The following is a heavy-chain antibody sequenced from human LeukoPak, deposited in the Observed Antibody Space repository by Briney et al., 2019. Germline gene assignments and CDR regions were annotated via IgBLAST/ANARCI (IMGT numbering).Heavy chain of an antibody. CDR1: GGSISSGSYY. V-gene: IGHV4-61*02. Sequence: SQTLSLTCTVSGGSISSGSYYWSWIRQPAGKGLEWIGRIYTSGSTNYNPSLKSRVTISVDTSKNPFSLKLDSVTAAATAVYYCARLQATVTIHAYFDYWGQGTLVTGSS. CDR2: IYTSGST. CDR3: ARLQATVTIHAYFDY. J-gene: IGHJ4*01. D-gene: IGHD4-17*01.